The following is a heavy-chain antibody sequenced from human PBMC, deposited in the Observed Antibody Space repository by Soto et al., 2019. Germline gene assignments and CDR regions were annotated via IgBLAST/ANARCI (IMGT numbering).Heavy chain of an antibody. J-gene: IGHJ5*02. CDR3: ARKHSLDYIRWGLDP. D-gene: IGHD4-4*01. V-gene: IGHV1-2*02. CDR2: INPKSDDT. CDR1: GYPFSDNQ. Sequence: ASVKVSCKASGYPFSDNQIHWLRRAPGQGLEWMGRINPKSDDTNYAQKFQGRVTMTRDTSIDTAYLELTGLTSDDTATYYCARKHSLDYIRWGLDPWGRGTLVTVS.